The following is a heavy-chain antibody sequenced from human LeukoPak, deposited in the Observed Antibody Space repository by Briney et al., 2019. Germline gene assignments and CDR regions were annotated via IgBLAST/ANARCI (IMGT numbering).Heavy chain of an antibody. CDR2: INDSGST. D-gene: IGHD6-25*01. CDR1: GYSISSGYY. Sequence: TSETLSLTCTVSGYSISSGYYWGWIRQPPGKGLEWIGEINDSGSTNCNPSLKSRVTVSVDTSKNQFSLKLTSVTAADTALYYCARARGTEAIDYWSQGTPVTVSS. J-gene: IGHJ4*02. V-gene: IGHV4-38-2*02. CDR3: ARARGTEAIDY.